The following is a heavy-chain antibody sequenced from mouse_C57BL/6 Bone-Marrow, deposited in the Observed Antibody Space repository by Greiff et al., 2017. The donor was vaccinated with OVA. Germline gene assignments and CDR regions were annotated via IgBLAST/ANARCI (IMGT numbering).Heavy chain of an antibody. Sequence: QVQLQQPGAELVKPGASVKLSCKASGYTFTSYWMHWVKQRPGQGLEWIGMIHPNSGSTNYNEKFKSKATLTVDKSSSTAYMQLSSLTSEDSAVYFCARCSLRFWYFDVWGTGATVTVSS. D-gene: IGHD1-1*01. J-gene: IGHJ1*03. CDR3: ARCSLRFWYFDV. V-gene: IGHV1-64*01. CDR2: IHPNSGST. CDR1: GYTFTSYW.